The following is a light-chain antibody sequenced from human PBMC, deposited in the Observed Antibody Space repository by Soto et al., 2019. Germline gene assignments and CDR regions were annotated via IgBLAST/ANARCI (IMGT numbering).Light chain of an antibody. CDR3: HQRAGWPPT. CDR1: QTVRNNY. CDR2: DAS. J-gene: IGKJ4*01. Sequence: EFVLTQSPGTLSLSPGERATLSCRASQTVRNNYLAWYQQKPGQAPRLLIYDASNRATGIPARFSGSGSGTDFTLTISSLEPEDFAVYFCHQRAGWPPTFGGGTKVDI. V-gene: IGKV3-11*01.